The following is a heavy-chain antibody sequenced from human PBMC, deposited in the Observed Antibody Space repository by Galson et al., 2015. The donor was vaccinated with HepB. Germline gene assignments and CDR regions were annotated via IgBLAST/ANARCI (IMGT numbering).Heavy chain of an antibody. D-gene: IGHD6-19*01. CDR3: ARDKWSSGWGYFDY. CDR2: IWYDGSNK. Sequence: SLRLSCAASGFTFSSYGMHWVRQAPGKGLEWVAVIWYDGSNKYYADSVKGRFTISRDNSKNTLYLQINSLRAEDTAVYYCARDKWSSGWGYFDYWGQGTLVTVSS. J-gene: IGHJ4*02. V-gene: IGHV3-33*08. CDR1: GFTFSSYG.